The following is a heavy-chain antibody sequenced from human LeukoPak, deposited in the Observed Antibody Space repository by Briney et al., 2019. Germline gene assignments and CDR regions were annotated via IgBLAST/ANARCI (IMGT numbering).Heavy chain of an antibody. J-gene: IGHJ4*02. CDR1: GDSISIYY. V-gene: IGHV4-59*01. D-gene: IGHD5-24*01. CDR3: ASSVEMATEFDY. Sequence: SETLSLTCTVSGDSISIYYWSWIRQPPGKGLEWIGYIYYSGSTNYNPSLKSRVTISVDTSKNQFSLKLSSVTAADTAVYYCASSVEMATEFDYWGQGTLVTVSS. CDR2: IYYSGST.